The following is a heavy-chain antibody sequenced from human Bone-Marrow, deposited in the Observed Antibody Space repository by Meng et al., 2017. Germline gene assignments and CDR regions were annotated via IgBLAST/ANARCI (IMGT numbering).Heavy chain of an antibody. CDR3: AASSGWYRIDS. V-gene: IGHV4-4*02. CDR1: CASVSSGYW. Sequence: QVQLQESGPGLVKPSGTLSLTCCVSCASVSSGYWWTWVHQPPGKGLELIGEFHHSGTTNYNPSLRSRVTISVDTSKNQFSLRLTSVTAADTAVYYCAASSGWYRIDSWGQGTLVTVSS. J-gene: IGHJ4*02. CDR2: FHHSGTT. D-gene: IGHD6-19*01.